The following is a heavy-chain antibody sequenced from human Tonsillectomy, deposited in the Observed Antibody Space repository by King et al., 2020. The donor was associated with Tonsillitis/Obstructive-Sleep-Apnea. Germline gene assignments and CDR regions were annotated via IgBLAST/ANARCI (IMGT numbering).Heavy chain of an antibody. D-gene: IGHD4-17*01. Sequence: QLQESGPGLVKPSHTLSLTCTVSGDSIGTGGYYWSWIRQHPGKGLEWIGYIYYSGTTYYSPSLKSRVTISVDTSKNQVSLKLTSVTAADTAIYFCARGDDYDNYLDYWGRGTLVTVSS. CDR2: IYYSGTT. CDR3: ARGDDYDNYLDY. J-gene: IGHJ4*02. CDR1: GDSIGTGGYY. V-gene: IGHV4-31*03.